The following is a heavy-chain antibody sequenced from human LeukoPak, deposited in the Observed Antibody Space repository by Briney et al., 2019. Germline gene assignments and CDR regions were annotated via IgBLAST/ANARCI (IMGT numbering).Heavy chain of an antibody. CDR2: IWYDGSNR. J-gene: IGHJ6*02. V-gene: IGHV3-33*01. CDR3: ARDGATYASGSYYAYYYYGMDV. D-gene: IGHD3-10*01. Sequence: SGGSLRLSCAASGFTFNNYVMHWVRQAPGKGLEWVAVIWYDGSNRYYTDSVKGRFTMSRDDSKNMLYLQMNSLRAEDTAVYYCARDGATYASGSYYAYYYYGMDVWGQGTTVTVSS. CDR1: GFTFNNYV.